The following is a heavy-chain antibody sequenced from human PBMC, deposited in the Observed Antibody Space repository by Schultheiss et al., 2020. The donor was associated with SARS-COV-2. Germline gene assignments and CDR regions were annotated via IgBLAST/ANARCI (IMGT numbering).Heavy chain of an antibody. CDR1: GYSISSGYY. CDR2: INHSGST. J-gene: IGHJ4*02. Sequence: SETLSLTCTVSGYSISSGYYWGWIRQPPGKGLEWIGEINHSGSTNYNPSLKSRVTISVDTSKNQFSLKLSSVTAADTAVYYCARASPYGSGSFTILVWGQGTLVTVSS. D-gene: IGHD3-10*01. V-gene: IGHV4-38-2*02. CDR3: ARASPYGSGSFTILV.